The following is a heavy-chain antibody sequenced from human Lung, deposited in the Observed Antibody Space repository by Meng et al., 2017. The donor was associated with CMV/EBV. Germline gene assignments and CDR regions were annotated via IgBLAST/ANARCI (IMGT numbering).Heavy chain of an antibody. J-gene: IGHJ4*02. CDR1: GYTFTGYY. Sequence: SGYTFTGYYMHWVRQAPGQGLEWMGWINPNSGGTNYAQKFQGRVTMTRDTSISTAYMELSRLRSDDTAVYYCARVDYYDSSGYYNPGYWGQGTLVTVSS. D-gene: IGHD3-22*01. CDR3: ARVDYYDSSGYYNPGY. V-gene: IGHV1-2*02. CDR2: INPNSGGT.